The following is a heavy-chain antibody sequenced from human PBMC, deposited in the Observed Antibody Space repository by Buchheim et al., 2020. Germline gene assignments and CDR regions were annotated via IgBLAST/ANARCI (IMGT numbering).Heavy chain of an antibody. V-gene: IGHV3-11*01. Sequence: QVHLVESGGALVKPGGSLRLSCAASGFTFSDSYMSWIRQAPGKGLEWVSYISSSVNTIYYADSVKGRFTISRDNAKNSLYLQMNSLSAEDTAIYYCAKDLISGYWGQGTL. CDR2: ISSSVNTI. CDR1: GFTFSDSY. CDR3: AKDLISGY. D-gene: IGHD3-10*01. J-gene: IGHJ4*02.